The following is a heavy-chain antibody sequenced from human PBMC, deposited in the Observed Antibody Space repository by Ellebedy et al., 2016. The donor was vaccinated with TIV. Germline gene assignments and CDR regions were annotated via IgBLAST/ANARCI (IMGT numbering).Heavy chain of an antibody. Sequence: GESLKISCAASGFTFGSFAMHWVRQAPGKGLEWLSVISGGGDNTYHPDSVKGRFTSIRDNSKNTLYLQMDRLRAEDTAVYYCAKGTSSGFNYDRVGCEYWGQGTLVTVSS. CDR1: GFTFGSFA. J-gene: IGHJ4*02. CDR3: AKGTSSGFNYDRVGCEY. V-gene: IGHV3-23*01. D-gene: IGHD3-22*01. CDR2: ISGGGDNT.